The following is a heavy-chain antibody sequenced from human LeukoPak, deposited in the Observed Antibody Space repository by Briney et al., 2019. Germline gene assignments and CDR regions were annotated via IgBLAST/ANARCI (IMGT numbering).Heavy chain of an antibody. V-gene: IGHV3-23*01. Sequence: GGSLRLSCAASGFTFSSYAMSWVRQAPGKGLEWVSSISGSGGSTYYADSVKGRFTISRDNSRSTVDLQMNSLRVEDTGIYYCARDEIPSGTWGQGTMVIVSS. J-gene: IGHJ3*01. CDR2: ISGSGGST. CDR3: ARDEIPSGT. CDR1: GFTFSSYA. D-gene: IGHD6-25*01.